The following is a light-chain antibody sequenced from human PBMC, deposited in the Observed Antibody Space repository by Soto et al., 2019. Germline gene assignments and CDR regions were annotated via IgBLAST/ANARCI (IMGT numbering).Light chain of an antibody. Sequence: EIVMTQSPATLSVSPGERATLSCRASQSVSSNLAWYQQKPGQAPRLHIYGASTRATGIPARFSGSGSGTEFSLAISSLQSADFAVYYCQQYNKWHPVTFGQGTKLEIK. CDR1: QSVSSN. V-gene: IGKV3-15*01. J-gene: IGKJ2*01. CDR2: GAS. CDR3: QQYNKWHPVT.